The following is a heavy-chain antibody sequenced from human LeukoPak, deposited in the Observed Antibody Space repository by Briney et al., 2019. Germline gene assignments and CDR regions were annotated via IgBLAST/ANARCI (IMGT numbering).Heavy chain of an antibody. CDR3: ARRGCSSTSCPPGYNWFDP. Sequence: NPSETLSLTCTVSGGSISSYYWSWIRQPPGKGLEWIGYIYYSGSTNYNPSLKSRVTISVDTSKNQFSLKLSSVTAADTAVYYCARRGCSSTSCPPGYNWFDPWGQGTLVTVSS. CDR2: IYYSGST. V-gene: IGHV4-59*08. CDR1: GGSISSYY. J-gene: IGHJ5*02. D-gene: IGHD2-2*01.